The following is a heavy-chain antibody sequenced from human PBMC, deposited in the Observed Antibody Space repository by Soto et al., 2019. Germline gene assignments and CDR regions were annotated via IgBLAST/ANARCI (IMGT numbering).Heavy chain of an antibody. J-gene: IGHJ4*02. V-gene: IGHV4-30-2*01. Sequence: QLQLQESGSGLVKPSQTLYLSCAVYGGSISSGGYSWSWIRQPPGKGLEWIGYIYHSGSTHYNPSLKSRVTISVDRSQNQFSLKMSSVTAADAAVYHCARVLDYWGRGTRVTVSS. CDR3: ARVLDY. CDR1: GGSISSGGYS. CDR2: IYHSGST.